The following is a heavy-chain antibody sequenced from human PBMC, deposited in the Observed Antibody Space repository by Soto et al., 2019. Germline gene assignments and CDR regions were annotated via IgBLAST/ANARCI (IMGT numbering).Heavy chain of an antibody. V-gene: IGHV3-43D*04. Sequence: GGSLRLSCAASGFTFDDYAMHWVRQAPGKGLEWVSLISWDGGSTYYADSVKGRFTISRDNSKNSLYLQMNSLRAEDTALYYCAKDWAMATERDDNRGEYYFDYWGQGTLVTVSS. D-gene: IGHD3-22*01. CDR3: AKDWAMATERDDNRGEYYFDY. CDR2: ISWDGGST. J-gene: IGHJ4*02. CDR1: GFTFDDYA.